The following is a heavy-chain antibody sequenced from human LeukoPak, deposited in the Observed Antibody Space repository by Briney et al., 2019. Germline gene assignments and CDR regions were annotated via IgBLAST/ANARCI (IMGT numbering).Heavy chain of an antibody. CDR1: GFTFSSYW. CDR3: ARRRGTTGTRDAFDI. V-gene: IGHV3-7*01. J-gene: IGHJ3*02. Sequence: GGSLRLSCAASGFTFSSYWMSWVRQAPGKGLEWVANIKQDGSEKYYADSVKGRFTISRDNAKNSLYLQMNSLRAEDTAVYYCARRRGTTGTRDAFDIWGQGTMVTVSS. D-gene: IGHD1-1*01. CDR2: IKQDGSEK.